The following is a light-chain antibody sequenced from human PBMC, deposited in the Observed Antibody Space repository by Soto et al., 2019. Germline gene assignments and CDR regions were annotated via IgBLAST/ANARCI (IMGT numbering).Light chain of an antibody. CDR2: WAS. CDR3: QQYYDTPLT. CDR1: QSVLYSSNNKNY. J-gene: IGKJ5*01. Sequence: DIVMTQSPDSLAVSLGERATINCKSSQSVLYSSNNKNYLAWYQQKPGQPPKLLIYWASTRESGVPDPFSGSGSGPDFTLTISSLQAEDVAVYYCQQYYDTPLTFGQGTRLEIK. V-gene: IGKV4-1*01.